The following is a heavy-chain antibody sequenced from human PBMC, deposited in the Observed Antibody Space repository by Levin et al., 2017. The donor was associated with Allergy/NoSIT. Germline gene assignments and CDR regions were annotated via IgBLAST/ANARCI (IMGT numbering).Heavy chain of an antibody. CDR1: GFTFSSYW. J-gene: IGHJ4*02. Sequence: PGESLKISCAASGFTFSSYWMHWVRQAPGKGLVWVSRISTEGSSTTDADSVKGRFTISRDNAKNTLFLQMNSLRAEDTAVYYCAREYSSSSGRSFDYWGQGTLVTVSS. CDR3: AREYSSSSGRSFDY. D-gene: IGHD6-6*01. CDR2: ISTEGSST. V-gene: IGHV3-74*01.